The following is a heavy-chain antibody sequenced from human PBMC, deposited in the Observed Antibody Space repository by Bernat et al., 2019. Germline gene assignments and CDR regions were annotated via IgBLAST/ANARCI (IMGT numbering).Heavy chain of an antibody. CDR3: ARDNAYSSSWYPTMDV. D-gene: IGHD6-13*01. Sequence: QVQLQESGPGLVKPSETLSLTCTVSGGSISSYYWSWIRQPPGKGLEWIGYIYYSGSTNYNPSLKSRVTISVDTSKNQFSLKLSSVTAADTAVYYCARDNAYSSSWYPTMDVWGKGTTVTVSS. V-gene: IGHV4-59*01. J-gene: IGHJ6*03. CDR1: GGSISSYY. CDR2: IYYSGST.